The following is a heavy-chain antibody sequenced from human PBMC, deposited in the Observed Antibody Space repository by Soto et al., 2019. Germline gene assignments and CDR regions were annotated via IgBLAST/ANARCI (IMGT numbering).Heavy chain of an antibody. CDR3: AASCVGCGGFNYYGMDV. Sequence: PSETLSLTCTVSGGSISSGGYYWSWIRQHPGKGLEWIGYIYYSGSTYYNPSLKSRVTISVDTSKNQFSLKLSSVTAADTAVYYCAASCVGCGGFNYYGMDVWGHGTTVTVS. D-gene: IGHD2-21*01. CDR1: GGSISSGGYY. CDR2: IYYSGST. V-gene: IGHV4-31*03. J-gene: IGHJ6*02.